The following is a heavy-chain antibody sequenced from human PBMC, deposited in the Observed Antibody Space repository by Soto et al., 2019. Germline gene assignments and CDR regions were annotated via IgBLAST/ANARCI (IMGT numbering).Heavy chain of an antibody. CDR1: GFIFTGYY. J-gene: IGHJ4*02. CDR3: ARDERSYGEPPFDY. Sequence: ASVKVSCKASGFIFTGYYVHWVRQAPGQGLEWMGWIKSNGGDPKYAQKFQDRVTMTRDTSMNTVYMELSSLRSDDSAVYYCARDERSYGEPPFDYWGQGTLVTVSS. CDR2: IKSNGGDP. D-gene: IGHD3-16*01. V-gene: IGHV1-2*02.